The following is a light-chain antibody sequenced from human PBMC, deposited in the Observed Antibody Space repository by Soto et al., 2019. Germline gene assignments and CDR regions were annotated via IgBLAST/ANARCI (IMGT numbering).Light chain of an antibody. J-gene: IGLJ1*01. CDR1: SSDVGGYNY. CDR3: SSYTSSSTNYV. Sequence: QSALTQPASVSGSPGQSITISCTGTSSDVGGYNYVSWYQQHPGKAPKLMIYDVSNRPSGVSNRFSCSKSGNTASLTISGLQDEDEADYYCSSYTSSSTNYVFGTGTKLTVL. V-gene: IGLV2-14*01. CDR2: DVS.